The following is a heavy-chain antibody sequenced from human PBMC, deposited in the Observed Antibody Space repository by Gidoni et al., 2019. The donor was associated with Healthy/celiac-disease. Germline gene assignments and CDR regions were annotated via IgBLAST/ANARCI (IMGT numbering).Heavy chain of an antibody. CDR3: AVARGRYCSGGSCLGYY. V-gene: IGHV4-34*01. CDR2: INHSGST. Sequence: QVQLQQWGAGLLKPSETLSLTCAVYGGSFSGYYWSWIRQPPGKGLEWIGEINHSGSTNYNPSLKSRVTISVDTSKNQFSLKLCSVTAADTAVYYCAVARGRYCSGGSCLGYYWGQGTLVTVSS. J-gene: IGHJ4*02. CDR1: GGSFSGYY. D-gene: IGHD2-15*01.